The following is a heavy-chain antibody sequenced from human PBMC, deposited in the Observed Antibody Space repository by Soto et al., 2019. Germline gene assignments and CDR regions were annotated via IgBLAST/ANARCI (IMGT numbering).Heavy chain of an antibody. CDR1: GFSISNYG. D-gene: IGHD5-12*01. Sequence: GGSLRLSCVASGFSISNYGMSWVRQAPGKGLEWVANIREDGSAARYVDSARDRFLISRDNTKNSLYLQMNNLRAEDTAIYYCVSYWVVCSCSDCLRPFKHWGQGTLVTVSS. CDR3: VSYWVVCSCSDCLRPFKH. CDR2: IREDGSAA. V-gene: IGHV3-7*03. J-gene: IGHJ4*02.